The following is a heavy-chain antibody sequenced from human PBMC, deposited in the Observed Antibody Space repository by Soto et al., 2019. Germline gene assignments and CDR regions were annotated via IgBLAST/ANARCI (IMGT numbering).Heavy chain of an antibody. CDR2: ISYDGSNK. CDR1: GFTFSSYA. CDR3: ATFYVEDFDY. Sequence: LRLSCAASGFTFSSYAMHWVRQAPGKGLEWVAVISYDGSNKYYADSVKGRFTISRDNSKNTLYLQMNSLRAEDTAVYYCATFYVEDFDYWGQGTLVTVSS. V-gene: IGHV3-30-3*01. J-gene: IGHJ4*02. D-gene: IGHD3-16*01.